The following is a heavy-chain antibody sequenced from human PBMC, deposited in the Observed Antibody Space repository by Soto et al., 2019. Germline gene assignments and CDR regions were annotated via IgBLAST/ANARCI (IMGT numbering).Heavy chain of an antibody. CDR2: INQDGSEK. Sequence: PGGSLRLSCAASGFTFSSYWMSWVRQAPGKGLVWVANINQDGSEKYYVDSVKGRFTISRDNAKNSLYVQMTRNTSISTAYMELSSLRSEDTAVYYCAREANYYDSSGPSGFEYWGQGTLVTVSS. J-gene: IGHJ4*02. D-gene: IGHD3-22*01. CDR1: GFTFSSYW. CDR3: SSLRSEDTAVYYCAREANYYDSSGPSGFEY. V-gene: IGHV3-7*01.